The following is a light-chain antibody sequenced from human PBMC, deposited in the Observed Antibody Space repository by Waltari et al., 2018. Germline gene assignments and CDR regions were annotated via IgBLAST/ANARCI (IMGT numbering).Light chain of an antibody. J-gene: IGKJ1*01. CDR2: GAS. CDR3: QQYNNWPGT. CDR1: QSVRSN. Sequence: ELVMTQSPATLSVSPGEGATLSCRASQSVRSNLAWYQQQPGQAPRLLIYGASTRATGIPASFNGGGSGTEFTLTISSLQSEDFATYYCQQYNNWPGTFGQGTKVEIK. V-gene: IGKV3-15*01.